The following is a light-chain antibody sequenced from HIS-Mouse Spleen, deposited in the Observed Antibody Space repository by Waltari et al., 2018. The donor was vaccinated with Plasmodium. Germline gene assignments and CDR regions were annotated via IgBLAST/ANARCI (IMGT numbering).Light chain of an antibody. CDR2: DVS. V-gene: IGLV2-11*01. CDR3: CSYAGSYTYV. Sequence: QSALTQPRSVSGFPGQSVTISCTGTSSEVGGYNYVSWYQQHPGKAPKLMIYDVSKRPSGVPDRFSGSKSGNTASLTISGLQAEDEADYYCCSYAGSYTYVFGTGTKVTVL. J-gene: IGLJ1*01. CDR1: SSEVGGYNY.